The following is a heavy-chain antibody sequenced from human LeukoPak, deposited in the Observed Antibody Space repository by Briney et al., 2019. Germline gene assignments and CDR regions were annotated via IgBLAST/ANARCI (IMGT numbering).Heavy chain of an antibody. CDR1: GFTFSSYG. CDR2: ISYDGSNK. D-gene: IGHD3-22*01. J-gene: IGHJ4*02. CDR3: ARTYYYDSSGCFDY. Sequence: GSSLRLSCAASGFTFSSYGMHWVRQAPGKGLEWVAVISYDGSNKYYADSVKGRFTISRDNSKNTLYLQMNSLRAEDTAVYYCARTYYYDSSGCFDYWGQGTLVTVSS. V-gene: IGHV3-30*03.